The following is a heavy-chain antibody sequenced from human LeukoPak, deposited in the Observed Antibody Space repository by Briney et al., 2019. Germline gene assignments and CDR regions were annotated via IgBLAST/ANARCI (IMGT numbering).Heavy chain of an antibody. J-gene: IGHJ4*02. CDR1: GYTFNSYG. Sequence: ASVKVSCEASGYTFNSYGISWVRQAPGQGLEWMGWISPYNDNTNYAQRLQGRVSMTTDTSTSTAYMELSSLRSEDTAVYYCAGGVLRYFDLRNPYDYWGQGTLVTVSS. CDR2: ISPYNDNT. V-gene: IGHV1-18*01. CDR3: AGGVLRYFDLRNPYDY. D-gene: IGHD3-9*01.